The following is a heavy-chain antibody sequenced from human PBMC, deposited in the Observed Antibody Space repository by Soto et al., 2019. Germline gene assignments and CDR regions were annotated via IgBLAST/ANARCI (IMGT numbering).Heavy chain of an antibody. D-gene: IGHD1-26*01. V-gene: IGHV3-23*01. CDR2: ITPSGDST. CDR3: AKSGSYSYFDH. CDR1: GFTFSSYA. Sequence: GGSLRLSCAASGFTFSSYAMNWVRQAPGKGLEWVSAITPSGDSTYYADSVKGRFTISRDNSRNTLYLQMNSLRDEDTAEYYCAKSGSYSYFDHWGEGTLVTVSS. J-gene: IGHJ4*02.